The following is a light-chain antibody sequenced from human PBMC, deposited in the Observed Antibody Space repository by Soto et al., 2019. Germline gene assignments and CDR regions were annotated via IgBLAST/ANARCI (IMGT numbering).Light chain of an antibody. CDR1: SYNIGAGYD. Sequence: QSVLTQPPSVSGAPGQRVTISCTGSSYNIGAGYDVHWYQQLPGTAPKLLIYGNSNRPSGVPDRFSGSKSGTSASLAITGLQAGDEADYYCQSYDSSLSGWVFGGGTKVTVL. J-gene: IGLJ3*02. CDR3: QSYDSSLSGWV. CDR2: GNS. V-gene: IGLV1-40*01.